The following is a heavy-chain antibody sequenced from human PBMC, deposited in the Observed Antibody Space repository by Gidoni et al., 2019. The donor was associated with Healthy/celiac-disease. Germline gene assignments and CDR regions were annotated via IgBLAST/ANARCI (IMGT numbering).Heavy chain of an antibody. V-gene: IGHV4-39*01. CDR2: IYYSGST. D-gene: IGHD2-15*01. J-gene: IGHJ4*02. CDR1: GGSISSSSYY. Sequence: QLHLQESGPGLVKPSDTLSLTCTVSGGSISSSSYYWGWIRQPPGKGLEWFGSIYYSGSTYYNPSLKSRVTISVDTSKNQFSLKLSSVTAADTAVYYCASIGYCSGGSCYPDYWGQGTLVTVSS. CDR3: ASIGYCSGGSCYPDY.